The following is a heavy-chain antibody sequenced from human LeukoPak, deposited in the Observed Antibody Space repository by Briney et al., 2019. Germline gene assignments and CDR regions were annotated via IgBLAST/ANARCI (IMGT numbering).Heavy chain of an antibody. D-gene: IGHD2-2*01. J-gene: IGHJ5*02. CDR2: IYHSGST. CDR3: ARAPAVVVPAATRGWFDP. V-gene: IGHV4-39*07. Sequence: SETLFLTCTVSGGSISNSSYYWGWIRQPPGKGLEWIGSIYHSGSTYYNPSLKSRVTISVDTSKNQFSLKLSSVTAADTAVYYCARAPAVVVPAATRGWFDPWGQGTLVTVSS. CDR1: GGSISNSSYY.